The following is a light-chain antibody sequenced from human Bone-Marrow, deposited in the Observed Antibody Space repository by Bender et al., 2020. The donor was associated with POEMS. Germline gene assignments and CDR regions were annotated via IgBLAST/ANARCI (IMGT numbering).Light chain of an antibody. CDR1: NIGTKN. J-gene: IGLJ1*01. CDR3: QVWDSSTNHYV. CDR2: NDG. V-gene: IGLV3-21*02. Sequence: SYVLTQPPSVSVAPGLTAMITCGGNNIGTKNVNWYRQRPGQAPVLVVYNDGDRPSEIPERLSASNSGNTATLTISRVGAGDEADYYCQVWDSSTNHYVFGSGTKVTVL.